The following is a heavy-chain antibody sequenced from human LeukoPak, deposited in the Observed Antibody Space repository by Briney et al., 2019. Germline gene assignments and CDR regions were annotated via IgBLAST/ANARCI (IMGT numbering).Heavy chain of an antibody. CDR3: ARFPARNGAFDI. J-gene: IGHJ3*02. Sequence: SETLSLTRTVSGGSISSSSYYWGWIRQPPGKGLEWIGSIYYSGSTYYNPSLKSRVTISVDTSKNQFSLKLSSVTAADTAVYYCARFPARNGAFDIWGQGTMVTVSS. CDR2: IYYSGST. V-gene: IGHV4-39*07. CDR1: GGSISSSSYY.